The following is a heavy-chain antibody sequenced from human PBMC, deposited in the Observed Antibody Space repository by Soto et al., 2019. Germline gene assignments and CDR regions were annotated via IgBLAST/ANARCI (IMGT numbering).Heavy chain of an antibody. CDR1: GFTFSNYG. Sequence: EVQLVESGGGLVQPGGSLRLSCAASGFTFSNYGMNWVRQAPGKGLEWISYISSSSNTLYYADSVRGRFTISRDNAKNSLYLQMNIQRDEDTAVYYCARDRRLAYCGGDCYSGFGVDYWGQGTLVTVSS. CDR3: ARDRRLAYCGGDCYSGFGVDY. J-gene: IGHJ4*02. CDR2: ISSSSNTL. D-gene: IGHD2-21*02. V-gene: IGHV3-48*02.